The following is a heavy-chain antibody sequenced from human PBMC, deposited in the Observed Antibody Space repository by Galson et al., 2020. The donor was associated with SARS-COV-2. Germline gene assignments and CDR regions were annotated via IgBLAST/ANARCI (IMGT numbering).Heavy chain of an antibody. J-gene: IGHJ4*02. Sequence: GESLKISCKGSGYSFSNYWIGWVRQMPGIGLEWMGIIYVGDSDTAYNPSFQDQVTISVDRSINTAYLQWSSLKASDTAIYYCARAITGTTYPYHFDLWGQGTLVTVSS. CDR2: IYVGDSDT. V-gene: IGHV5-51*01. CDR1: GYSFSNYW. D-gene: IGHD1-7*01. CDR3: ARAITGTTYPYHFDL.